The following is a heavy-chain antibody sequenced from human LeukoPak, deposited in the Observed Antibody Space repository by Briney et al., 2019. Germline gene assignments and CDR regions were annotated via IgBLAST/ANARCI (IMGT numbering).Heavy chain of an antibody. J-gene: IGHJ6*03. V-gene: IGHV4-34*01. CDR2: INDSGTI. Sequence: SETLSLTCAVHGGSFSNYYWSWLRQSPGKGLEWIGEINDSGTINYNPSFMSRVTISVDKSKNQFSLKLSSVTAADTAVYYCARRWNYGRNYYIDVWGKGATVSVSS. CDR1: GGSFSNYY. CDR3: ARRWNYGRNYYIDV. D-gene: IGHD1-7*01.